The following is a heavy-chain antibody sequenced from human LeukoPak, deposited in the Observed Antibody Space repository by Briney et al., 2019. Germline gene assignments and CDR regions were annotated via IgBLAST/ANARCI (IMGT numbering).Heavy chain of an antibody. D-gene: IGHD6-13*01. CDR1: GGSFSGYY. CDR2: INHSGST. CDR3: ARVWLQYRYSSSWGAPDY. V-gene: IGHV4-34*01. Sequence: SETLSLTCAVYGGSFSGYYWSWIRQPPGKGLEWIGEINHSGSTNYNPSLKSRVTISVDTSKNQFSLKLSSVTAADTAVYYRARVWLQYRYSSSWGAPDYWGQGTLVTVSS. J-gene: IGHJ4*02.